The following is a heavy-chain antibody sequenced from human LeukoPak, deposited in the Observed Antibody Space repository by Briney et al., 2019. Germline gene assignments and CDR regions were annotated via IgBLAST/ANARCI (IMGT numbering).Heavy chain of an antibody. V-gene: IGHV4-34*01. CDR3: ARRLFYSGYDR. J-gene: IGHJ4*02. Sequence: PTETLSLTCNVYGGSFSGYYWSWIRQPPGKGLEWIGEINHSGSTNNNPSLKSRVTISVDTSKNQFSLKLSSLTTADTAVYYCARRLFYSGYDRWGQGTLVTVSS. D-gene: IGHD5-12*01. CDR1: GGSFSGYY. CDR2: INHSGST.